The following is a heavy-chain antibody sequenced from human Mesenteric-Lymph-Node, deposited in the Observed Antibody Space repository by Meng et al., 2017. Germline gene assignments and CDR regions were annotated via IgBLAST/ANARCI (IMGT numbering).Heavy chain of an antibody. CDR2: IWDDGSKK. CDR3: AKDAVSGSSDYFDY. D-gene: IGHD1-26*01. V-gene: IGHV3-33*06. Sequence: GESLKISCATSGFTFSTHGIHWVRQAPGKGLEWVAVIWDDGSKKNYADSVKGRFTISRDNSERTLYLQMNSLRAEDTAVYYCAKDAVSGSSDYFDYWGQGTLVTVSS. J-gene: IGHJ4*02. CDR1: GFTFSTHG.